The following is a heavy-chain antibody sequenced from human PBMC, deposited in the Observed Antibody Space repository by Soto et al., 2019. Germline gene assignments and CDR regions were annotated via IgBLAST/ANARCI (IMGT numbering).Heavy chain of an antibody. Sequence: GGSLRLSCAASGFTFSKYVMSWVRQDPAQGLEWFSAISGGGSGTYYADSVEGRFTISRDNSNNMLYLQMNSLRAEDTAIYYCAKGSADSRPYYFDYWGQGTLVTVSS. V-gene: IGHV3-23*01. J-gene: IGHJ4*02. CDR2: ISGGGSGT. D-gene: IGHD3-22*01. CDR1: GFTFSKYV. CDR3: AKGSADSRPYYFDY.